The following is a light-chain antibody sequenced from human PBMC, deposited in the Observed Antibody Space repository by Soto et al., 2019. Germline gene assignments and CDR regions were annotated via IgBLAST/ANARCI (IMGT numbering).Light chain of an antibody. J-gene: IGKJ1*01. V-gene: IGKV2-30*01. Sequence: DVVMTQSPLSLPVTLGQPASISCRSSQSIVYSDGNTYLNWFQQRPGQSPRRLIYKVSNRDAGGPHRFSCSRSCNDFTLQISRVAEGDVGVYYCLQDTHWPPGTFGQGTKVEIK. CDR2: KVS. CDR1: QSIVYSDGNTY. CDR3: LQDTHWPPGT.